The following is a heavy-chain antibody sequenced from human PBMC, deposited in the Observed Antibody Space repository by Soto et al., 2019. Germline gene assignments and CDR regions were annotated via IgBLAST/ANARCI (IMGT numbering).Heavy chain of an antibody. V-gene: IGHV3-11*01. D-gene: IGHD6-19*01. Sequence: GGSLRLSCAASGFTFSDYYMSWIRQAPGKGLEWVSYISSSGSTIYYADSVKGRFTISRDNAKNSLYLQMNSLRAEDTAVYYCASPYSSGLLRFDYWGLGTLVTVSS. CDR1: GFTFSDYY. CDR2: ISSSGSTI. J-gene: IGHJ4*01. CDR3: ASPYSSGLLRFDY.